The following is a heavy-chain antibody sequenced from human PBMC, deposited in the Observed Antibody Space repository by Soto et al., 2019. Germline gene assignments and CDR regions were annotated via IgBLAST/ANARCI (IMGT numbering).Heavy chain of an antibody. CDR1: GFTFSSYG. V-gene: IGHV3-30*18. Sequence: QVQLVESGGGVVQPGRSLRLSCAASGFTFSSYGMHWVRQAPGKGLEWVAVISYDGSNKYYADSVKGRFTISRDNSNNTLYLQMNSLRAEDTAVYYCANWVRDGYNYDYYYGMDVWGQGTTVTVSS. CDR3: ANWVRDGYNYDYYYGMDV. CDR2: ISYDGSNK. D-gene: IGHD5-12*01. J-gene: IGHJ6*02.